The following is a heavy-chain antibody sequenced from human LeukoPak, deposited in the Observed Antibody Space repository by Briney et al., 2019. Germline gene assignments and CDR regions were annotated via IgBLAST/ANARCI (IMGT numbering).Heavy chain of an antibody. CDR1: GFTFSSYA. V-gene: IGHV3-23*01. CDR3: AKGIYGYSYGLFDY. D-gene: IGHD5-18*01. Sequence: GGSLRLSCAASGFTFSSYAMSWFRQAPGKGLEWVSAISGSGGSTYYADSVKGRFTISRDNSKNTLYLQMNSLRAEDTAVYYCAKGIYGYSYGLFDYWGQGTLVTVSS. J-gene: IGHJ4*02. CDR2: ISGSGGST.